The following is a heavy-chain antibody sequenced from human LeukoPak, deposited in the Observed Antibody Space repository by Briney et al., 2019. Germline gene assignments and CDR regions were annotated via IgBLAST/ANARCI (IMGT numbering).Heavy chain of an antibody. V-gene: IGHV4-34*01. CDR3: ARDGSLLTYYYGSGSSALDV. Sequence: SETLSLTCTISGGSISDYYWSWIRQPQGKGLEWIGEMSDSGNTNYKSSLKSRVTISADRSKNQFSLKMTSVTAADTAVYYCARDGSLLTYYYGSGSSALDVWGKGTTVTISS. J-gene: IGHJ6*04. CDR1: GGSISDYY. D-gene: IGHD3-10*01. CDR2: MSDSGNT.